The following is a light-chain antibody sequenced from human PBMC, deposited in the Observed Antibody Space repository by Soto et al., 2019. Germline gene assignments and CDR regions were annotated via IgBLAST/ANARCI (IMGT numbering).Light chain of an antibody. Sequence: EIVLTQSPATLSLSPGERATLSCRASQSVSSYLAWYQQKPGQAPRLLIYDASNRATGIPARFSASGSGTDFTLTISSLQSEDFAVYYCQQNDNWPWTFGQGTKVDI. CDR2: DAS. V-gene: IGKV3-11*01. CDR3: QQNDNWPWT. J-gene: IGKJ1*01. CDR1: QSVSSY.